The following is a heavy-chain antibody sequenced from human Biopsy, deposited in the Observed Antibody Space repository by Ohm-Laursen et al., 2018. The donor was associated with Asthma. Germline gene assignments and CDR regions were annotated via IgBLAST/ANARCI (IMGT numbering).Heavy chain of an antibody. Sequence: GTLSLTCTVSGGSMSSSSYYWGWIRQPPGKGLEWMGSISYTGSVYHNPSLKSRVTISVDTSKNHSSLKLSSVTAADTAVYYCARHWDWGSFFDYWGQGTPVTVSS. V-gene: IGHV4-39*01. CDR3: ARHWDWGSFFDY. CDR1: GGSMSSSSYY. J-gene: IGHJ4*02. D-gene: IGHD7-27*01. CDR2: ISYTGSV.